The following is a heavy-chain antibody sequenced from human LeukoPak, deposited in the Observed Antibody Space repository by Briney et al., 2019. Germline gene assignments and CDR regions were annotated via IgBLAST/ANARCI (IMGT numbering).Heavy chain of an antibody. CDR3: ARVVVGHIDY. D-gene: IGHD3-22*01. V-gene: IGHV4-39*07. J-gene: IGHJ4*02. Sequence: LETLSLTCTVSGGSISSSSYFWGWIRQPPGKGLEWIGSIYYSGSTYYNPSLKSRVTISVDTSKNQFSLKLSSVTAADTAVYYCARVVVGHIDYWGQGTLVTVSS. CDR1: GGSISSSSYF. CDR2: IYYSGST.